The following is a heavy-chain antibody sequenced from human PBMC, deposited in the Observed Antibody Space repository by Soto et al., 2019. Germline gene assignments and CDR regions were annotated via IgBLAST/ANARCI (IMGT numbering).Heavy chain of an antibody. D-gene: IGHD5-12*01. J-gene: IGHJ4*02. CDR3: AGDLSDYDTIPPGSY. V-gene: IGHV3-21*01. Sequence: GGSLRLSCAASGFTFSSYSMNWVRQAPGKGLEWVSSISSSSSYIYYADSVKGRFTISRDNAKNSLYLQMNSLRAEDTAVYYCAGDLSDYDTIPPGSYWGQGTLVTVSS. CDR2: ISSSSSYI. CDR1: GFTFSSYS.